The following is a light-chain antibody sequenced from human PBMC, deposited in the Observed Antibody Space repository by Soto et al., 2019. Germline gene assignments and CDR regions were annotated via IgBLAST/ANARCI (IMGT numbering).Light chain of an antibody. Sequence: EIVLTQSPGTLSLSPGERADLSCRASQSVSSSYLAWYQQKPGQAPRLLIHGASNRATGIPDRFIGSGSGTAFTLTVTKLEPEDCAVYYCQQYSKLWTFGQGTKVEIK. CDR2: GAS. CDR1: QSVSSSY. J-gene: IGKJ1*01. V-gene: IGKV3-20*01. CDR3: QQYSKLWT.